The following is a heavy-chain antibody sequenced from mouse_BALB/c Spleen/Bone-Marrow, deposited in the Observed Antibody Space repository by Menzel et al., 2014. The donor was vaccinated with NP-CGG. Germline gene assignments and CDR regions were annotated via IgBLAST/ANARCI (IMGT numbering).Heavy chain of an antibody. CDR2: INPDSSTI. CDR1: GFDFSRYW. J-gene: IGHJ3*01. CDR3: ARQDYYGYGAY. V-gene: IGHV4-1*02. D-gene: IGHD1-2*01. Sequence: EVQLQQSGGGPVQPGGSLKLSCAASGFDFSRYWMSWVRQAPGKGLEWIGEINPDSSTINYTPSLKDKFIISRDNAKNTLYLQMSKVRSEDTALYYCARQDYYGYGAYWGQGTLVTVSA.